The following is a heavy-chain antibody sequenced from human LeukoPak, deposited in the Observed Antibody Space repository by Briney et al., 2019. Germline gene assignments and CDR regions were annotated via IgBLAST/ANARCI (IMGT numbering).Heavy chain of an antibody. D-gene: IGHD6-13*01. CDR1: GGTFSSYA. V-gene: IGHV1-69*13. CDR3: ARVAAAGSWFDP. CDR2: IIPIFGTA. Sequence: SVKVSYKASGGTFSSYAISWVRQAPGQGLEWMGGIIPIFGTANYAQKFQGRVTITADESTSTAYMELSSLRSEDTAVYYCARVAAAGSWFDPWGQGTLVTVSS. J-gene: IGHJ5*02.